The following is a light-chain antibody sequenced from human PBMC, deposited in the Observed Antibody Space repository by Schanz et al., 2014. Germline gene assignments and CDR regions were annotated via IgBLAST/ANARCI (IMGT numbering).Light chain of an antibody. V-gene: IGKV1-39*01. CDR2: AAS. J-gene: IGKJ1*01. CDR3: QQSYSSPWT. CDR1: QSISSY. Sequence: DFQMTQSPSSLSASVGDRVTITCRASQSISSYLNWYQQKPGKAPKFLIYAASSLQSGVPSRFSGSGSGTDFTLTISSLQPEDFATYYCQQSYSSPWTFGQGTKVEIK.